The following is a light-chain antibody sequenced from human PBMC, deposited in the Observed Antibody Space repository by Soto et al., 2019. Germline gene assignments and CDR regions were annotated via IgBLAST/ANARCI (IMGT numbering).Light chain of an antibody. J-gene: IGKJ4*01. CDR2: AAS. CDR3: QQYYSYPLP. V-gene: IGKV1-8*01. CDR1: QGISSY. Sequence: AIRMTQSPSSLSASTGDRVTVTCRASQGISSYLAWYQQKPGKAPKLLIYAASTLQSGVPSRFSGSGSGTDFTLTIICLQSEDFATYYCQQYYSYPLPFGGGTKVEIK.